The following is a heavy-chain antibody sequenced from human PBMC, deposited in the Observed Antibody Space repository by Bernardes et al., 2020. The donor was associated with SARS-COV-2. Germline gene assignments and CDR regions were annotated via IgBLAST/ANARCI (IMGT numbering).Heavy chain of an antibody. Sequence: ASVKVSCKASGYAFANYGIGWVRQAPGQGLEWVGWISGHNGNTNAAQNLQGRVTMTTDTSTTTAYMELRSLPSDDTAVYYCARGPERSYDMLTGFGSMFFGLWGRGTMVTVSS. V-gene: IGHV1-18*01. CDR1: GYAFANYG. J-gene: IGHJ2*01. D-gene: IGHD3-9*01. CDR3: ARGPERSYDMLTGFGSMFFGL. CDR2: ISGHNGNT.